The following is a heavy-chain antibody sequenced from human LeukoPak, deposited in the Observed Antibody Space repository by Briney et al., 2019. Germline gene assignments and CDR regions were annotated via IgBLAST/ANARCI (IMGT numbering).Heavy chain of an antibody. Sequence: SQTLSLTCTVSGGSISSGDYYWSWIRQPPGKGLEWIGYIHYSGSTYYNPSLKSRVTISVDTSKNQFSLKLSSVTAADTAVYYCARLHSRYDFWSGYYTGSGFGAFDIWGQGTMVTVSS. CDR3: ARLHSRYDFWSGYYTGSGFGAFDI. CDR1: GGSISSGDYY. D-gene: IGHD3-3*01. J-gene: IGHJ3*02. V-gene: IGHV4-30-4*08. CDR2: IHYSGST.